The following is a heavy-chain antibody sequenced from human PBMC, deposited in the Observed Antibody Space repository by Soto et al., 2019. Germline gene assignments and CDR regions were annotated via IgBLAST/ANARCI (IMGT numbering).Heavy chain of an antibody. V-gene: IGHV1-18*01. J-gene: IGHJ4*02. CDR1: GYTFTRYG. Sequence: QVQLVQSGAEVKKPGASVKVSCKASGYTFTRYGISWVRQAPGQGLEWMGWMSAHNGNKYYAQKFQGRVTMTTDTSTSTAYMELRSLRSDDTAVYYCARDERVEGRLEYWGQGTLVTVSS. CDR2: MSAHNGNK. D-gene: IGHD3-3*01. CDR3: ARDERVEGRLEY.